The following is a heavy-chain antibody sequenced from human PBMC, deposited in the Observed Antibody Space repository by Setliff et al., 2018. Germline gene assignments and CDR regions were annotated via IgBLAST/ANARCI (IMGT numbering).Heavy chain of an antibody. J-gene: IGHJ5*02. CDR1: GGSISSDYY. CDR3: ARIRTGTFLNWFDP. D-gene: IGHD1-7*01. Sequence: SETLSLTCTVSGGSISSDYYWGWIRQPPGKGLEWIGSMYHSGSTYYNPSLQSRVTISVDKSKNQFSLKLSSVTAADTAVYYCARIRTGTFLNWFDPWGQGTLVTVSS. V-gene: IGHV4-38-2*02. CDR2: MYHSGST.